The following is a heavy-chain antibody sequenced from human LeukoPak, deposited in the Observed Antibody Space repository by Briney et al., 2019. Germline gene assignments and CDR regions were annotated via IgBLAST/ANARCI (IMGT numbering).Heavy chain of an antibody. J-gene: IGHJ5*02. Sequence: GGSLRLSCAASGFTFSNYGMHWVRPAPGRGGEWVALVSNDGRVQYYADSVKGRFTISRDNSKNTLSLQMNSLRAEDTAVYSCTKEGGPMAVTTERYSFDPWGQGTLVTASP. CDR3: TKEGGPMAVTTERYSFDP. D-gene: IGHD4-17*01. CDR2: VSNDGRVQ. CDR1: GFTFSNYG. V-gene: IGHV3-30*18.